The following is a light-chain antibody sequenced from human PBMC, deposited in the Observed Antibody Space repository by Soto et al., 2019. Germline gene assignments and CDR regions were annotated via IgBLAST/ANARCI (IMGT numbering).Light chain of an antibody. V-gene: IGLV2-8*01. CDR3: SSYAGTHIV. CDR2: DVS. J-gene: IGLJ1*01. CDR1: SSDVGGYNY. Sequence: QSALTQPASVSGSPGQSITISCTGTSSDVGGYNYVSWYQQHPGKAPKLMIYDVSKRPSGVPDRFSGSKSGNTASLTVSGLQAEDEAEYYCSSYAGTHIVFGTGTKVTVL.